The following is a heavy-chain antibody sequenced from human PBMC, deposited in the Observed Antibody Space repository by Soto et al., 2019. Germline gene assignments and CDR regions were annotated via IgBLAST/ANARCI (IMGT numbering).Heavy chain of an antibody. Sequence: EVHLLESGGGLVQPGGSLRLSCAASGFTFSSYAMSWVRQSPGKGLEWVSAISDSGGGTFYADSVKGRFTISRDNSKNTLYLQMNSLRVEDTAVYYCAKDSSGKYGVFDYWGQGTLVTVSS. D-gene: IGHD6-19*01. CDR2: ISDSGGGT. J-gene: IGHJ4*02. CDR1: GFTFSSYA. CDR3: AKDSSGKYGVFDY. V-gene: IGHV3-23*01.